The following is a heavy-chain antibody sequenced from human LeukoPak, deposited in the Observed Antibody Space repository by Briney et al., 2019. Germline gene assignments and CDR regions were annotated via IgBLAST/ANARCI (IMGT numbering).Heavy chain of an antibody. D-gene: IGHD6-19*01. CDR2: FYHGGST. CDR1: GYSISTGYY. J-gene: IGHJ4*02. CDR3: ARITVAGNESDY. Sequence: RASETLSLTCTVSGYSISTGYYWDWIRQPPGKGLEWIGTFYHGGSTYYNPSLKSRVTISVDTSKNQFSLNLTSVTAADTAVYYCARITVAGNESDYWGQGTLVTVSS. V-gene: IGHV4-38-2*02.